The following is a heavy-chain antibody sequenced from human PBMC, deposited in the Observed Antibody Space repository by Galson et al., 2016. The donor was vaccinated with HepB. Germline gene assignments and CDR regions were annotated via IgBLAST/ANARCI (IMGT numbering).Heavy chain of an antibody. D-gene: IGHD2-15*01. CDR2: ASHIGF. CDR3: ARGRRQDIGEVVAATPSFRGFFFAS. CDR1: GGSVSSYFYY. Sequence: SETLSLTCTISGGSVSSYFYYWSWIRQTPGKGLEWIGEASHIGFNYNPSLKSRVTISADTSKNHFSLKLTSVAAADTAVYYCARGRRQDIGEVVAATPSFRGFFFASWGQGTLVTVSS. J-gene: IGHJ4*02. V-gene: IGHV4-34*01.